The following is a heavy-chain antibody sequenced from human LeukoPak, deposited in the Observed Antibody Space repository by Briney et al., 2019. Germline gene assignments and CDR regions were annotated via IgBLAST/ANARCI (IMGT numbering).Heavy chain of an antibody. D-gene: IGHD1-14*01. J-gene: IGHJ3*02. V-gene: IGHV4-39*07. CDR2: INHGGST. Sequence: SETLSLTCSVSGDSITRGIYYWAWIRQPAGQGLEWIGCINHGGSTYFNPSLKSRVAISVDTSKNQFSLKMSSVTAADMAMYFCARELPADAFDIWGQGTMVTVSS. CDR1: GDSITRGIYY. CDR3: ARELPADAFDI.